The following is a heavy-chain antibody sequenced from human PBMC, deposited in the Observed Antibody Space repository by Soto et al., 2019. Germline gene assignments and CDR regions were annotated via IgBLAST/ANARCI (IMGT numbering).Heavy chain of an antibody. Sequence: QVQLVQSGAELKKPGSSVKVSCRASGATFSISVFNWVRQAPGQGLEWMGGIISMFGTPNYSQKFQGRATISADESKSTGYMELNTLRSDDTAIYYWARDLGGGYEPGDYWGQGTQVTVSS. D-gene: IGHD5-12*01. V-gene: IGHV1-69*12. CDR1: GATFSISV. J-gene: IGHJ4*02. CDR2: IISMFGTP. CDR3: ARDLGGGYEPGDY.